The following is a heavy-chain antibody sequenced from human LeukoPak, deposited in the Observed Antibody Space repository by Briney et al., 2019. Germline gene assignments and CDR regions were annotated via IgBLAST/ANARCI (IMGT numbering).Heavy chain of an antibody. J-gene: IGHJ4*02. Sequence: GASVKVSCKASGYTFTSYGISWVRQAPGQGLEWMGRISAYNGNTNYAQKLQGRVTMTTDTSTSTAYMELRSLRSDDTAVYYCARDKAELRYFDWLLPNDYWGQGTLVTVSS. V-gene: IGHV1-18*04. D-gene: IGHD3-9*01. CDR2: ISAYNGNT. CDR3: ARDKAELRYFDWLLPNDY. CDR1: GYTFTSYG.